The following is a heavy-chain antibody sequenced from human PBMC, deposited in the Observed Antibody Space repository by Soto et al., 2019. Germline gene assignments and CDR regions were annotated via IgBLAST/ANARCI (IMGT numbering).Heavy chain of an antibody. V-gene: IGHV1-46*01. CDR1: GYAFSTYY. CDR3: ARDLPTAARAADY. J-gene: IGHJ4*02. CDR2: INPRGGGA. Sequence: QVHLVQSGAEVKKPGASVKVSCKASGYAFSTYYMHCVRQARGRVLEWLGIINPRGGGANYAQMFQDRFTMTSDTSTSTVYVELSSLTSEDTAVYYCARDLPTAARAADYWGQGTLVTVSS.